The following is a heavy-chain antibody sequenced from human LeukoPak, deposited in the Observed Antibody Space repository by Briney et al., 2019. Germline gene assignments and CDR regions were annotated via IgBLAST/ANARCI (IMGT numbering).Heavy chain of an antibody. Sequence: GGSLRLSCAASGFTFSSYAMSWTRQAPGKGLEWVSAISGNTGATYYADSAKGRFTISRDNSKNTLYLQMNSLRAEDTAVYYCARKWWENWFDSWGQGALVTVSS. CDR3: ARKWWENWFDS. D-gene: IGHD2-15*01. V-gene: IGHV3-23*01. CDR1: GFTFSSYA. CDR2: ISGNTGAT. J-gene: IGHJ5*01.